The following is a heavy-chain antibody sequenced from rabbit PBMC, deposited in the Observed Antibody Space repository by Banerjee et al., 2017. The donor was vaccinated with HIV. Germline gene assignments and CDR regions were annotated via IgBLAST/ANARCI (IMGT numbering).Heavy chain of an antibody. Sequence: QEQLVESGGGLVKPEGSLTLTCKASGFDFSSNAMCWVRQAPGKRPEWIACIYNGSGNTYYASWVNGRFTISRTSSTTVTLQMTSLTAADTATYFCARDLAGVIGWNFGLWGQGTLVTVS. CDR3: ARDLAGVIGWNFGL. D-gene: IGHD4-1*01. V-gene: IGHV1S47*01. CDR2: IYNGSGNT. CDR1: GFDFSSNA. J-gene: IGHJ4*01.